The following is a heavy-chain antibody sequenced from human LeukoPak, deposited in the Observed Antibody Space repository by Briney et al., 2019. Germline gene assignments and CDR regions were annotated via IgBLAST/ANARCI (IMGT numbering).Heavy chain of an antibody. CDR1: GFTFSSYS. Sequence: GGSLRLSCAASGFTFSSYSMNWVRQAPGKGLVWVSYISSSSSTIYYADSVKGRFTISRDNAKNSLYLQMNSLRAEDTAVYNCARTGALYDSSGYHQTYFDYWGQGTLVTVSS. V-gene: IGHV3-48*04. CDR2: ISSSSSTI. J-gene: IGHJ4*02. D-gene: IGHD3-22*01. CDR3: ARTGALYDSSGYHQTYFDY.